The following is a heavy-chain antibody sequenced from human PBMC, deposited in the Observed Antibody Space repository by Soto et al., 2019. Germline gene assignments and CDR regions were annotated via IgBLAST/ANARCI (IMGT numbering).Heavy chain of an antibody. CDR3: AHRRGDYMRGSYRLADAFAI. D-gene: IGHD3-16*02. V-gene: IGHV2-5*02. J-gene: IGHJ3*02. CDR2: IYWDDDK. Sequence: QITLKESGPTLVKPTQTLTLTCTFSGFSLSTSGVGVGWIRQPPGKALEWLALIYWDDDKRYSPSLRSRLTITKDASKTQVVLTMTNMDPVDTATYYCAHRRGDYMRGSYRLADAFAIWGQGPTVTVSS. CDR1: GFSLSTSGVG.